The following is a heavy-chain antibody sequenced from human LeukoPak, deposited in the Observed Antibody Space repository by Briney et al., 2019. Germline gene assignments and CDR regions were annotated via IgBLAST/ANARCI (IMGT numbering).Heavy chain of an antibody. CDR2: ISAYNGNT. CDR1: GYTFTSYG. J-gene: IGHJ5*02. CDR3: ARALDDILTGYYANWFDP. D-gene: IGHD3-9*01. Sequence: ASVKVSCKASGYTFTSYGISWVRQAPGQGLERMGWISAYNGNTNYAQKLQGRVTMTTDTSTSTAYMELRSLRSDDTAVYYCARALDDILTGYYANWFDPWGQGTLVTVSS. V-gene: IGHV1-18*01.